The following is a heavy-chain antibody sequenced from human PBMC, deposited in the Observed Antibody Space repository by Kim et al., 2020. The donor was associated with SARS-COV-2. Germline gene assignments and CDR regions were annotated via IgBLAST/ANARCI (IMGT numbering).Heavy chain of an antibody. D-gene: IGHD3-3*01. CDR2: ISGSGGST. V-gene: IGHV3-23*01. Sequence: GGSLRLSCAASGFTFSSYAMSWVRQAPGKGLEWVSAISGSGGSTYYADSVKGRFTISRDNSKNTLYLQMNSLRAEDTAVYYCAKFGITIFGVVRGPFDYWGQGTLVTVSS. CDR1: GFTFSSYA. CDR3: AKFGITIFGVVRGPFDY. J-gene: IGHJ4*02.